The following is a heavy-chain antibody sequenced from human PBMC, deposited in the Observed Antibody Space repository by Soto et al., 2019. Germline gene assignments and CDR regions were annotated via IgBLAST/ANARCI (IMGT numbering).Heavy chain of an antibody. CDR3: ARDLWGYCGADCYPLDV. J-gene: IGHJ6*02. Sequence: QVRLQESGPGLVKPSETLSLTCTVSGGSISSYYWSWIRQPPGKGLEWIGYMYNTGSTIYNPSLKSRVTISVDTSKNQFSLKLNSVTAADTAVYYGARDLWGYCGADCYPLDVWGQGTTVTVSS. D-gene: IGHD2-21*02. CDR2: MYNTGST. CDR1: GGSISSYY. V-gene: IGHV4-59*01.